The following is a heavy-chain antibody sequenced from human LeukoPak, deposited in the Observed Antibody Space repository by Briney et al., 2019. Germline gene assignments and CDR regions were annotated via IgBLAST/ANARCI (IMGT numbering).Heavy chain of an antibody. CDR3: ARDRGSGSYSLGVFDY. J-gene: IGHJ4*02. CDR1: GFTFSSYW. Sequence: GSLRLSCAASGFTFSSYWMSWVRQAPGKGLEWVANIKQDGSEKYYVDSVKGRFTISRDNAKNSLYLKMNSLRAEDTAVYYCARDRGSGSYSLGVFDYWGQGTLVTVSS. V-gene: IGHV3-7*01. D-gene: IGHD3-10*01. CDR2: IKQDGSEK.